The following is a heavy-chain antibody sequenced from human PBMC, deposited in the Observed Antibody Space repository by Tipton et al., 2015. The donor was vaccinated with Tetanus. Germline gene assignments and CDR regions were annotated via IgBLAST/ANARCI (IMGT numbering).Heavy chain of an antibody. CDR3: ARHGRAESDTTQHFDS. CDR1: GGSISTNSVY. J-gene: IGHJ4*02. CDR2: IYYAGNT. V-gene: IGHV4-39*01. D-gene: IGHD1-26*01. Sequence: TLSLTCEVSGGSISTNSVYWGWIRQPPGKGLEWIANIYYAGNTYHNPSLKSRVTISVDTSKNQYSLELSSVTAADTAVYYCARHGRAESDTTQHFDSWGQGTLVTVSS.